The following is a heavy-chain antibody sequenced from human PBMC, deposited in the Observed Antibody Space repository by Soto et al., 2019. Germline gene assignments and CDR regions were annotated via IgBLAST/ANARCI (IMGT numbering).Heavy chain of an antibody. CDR2: INWDNNE. J-gene: IGHJ4*02. CDR3: ARIPHYSDSYYMDY. V-gene: IGHV2-70*01. D-gene: IGHD2-21*01. CDR1: GFSLSTLGTC. Sequence: GSGPTLVNPTQTLTLTCTFSGFSLSTLGTCVTWIRQPPGKALERLALINWDNNEYYTTSLKTRLTISKDTSKNQVNLTITNVEPVDTVSYYCARIPHYSDSYYMDYWGQGTLVTVSS.